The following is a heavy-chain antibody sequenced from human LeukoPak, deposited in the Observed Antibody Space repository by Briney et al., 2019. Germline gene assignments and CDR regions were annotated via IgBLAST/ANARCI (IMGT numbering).Heavy chain of an antibody. CDR3: AKPLGYCTSTNCPPSY. CDR2: ISGSGGST. J-gene: IGHJ4*02. Sequence: GGSLRLSCAASDFTFSSYAMSWVRQAPGKGLEWVSGISGSGGSTYYADSVKGRFTISRDNSKNTLYLQMNSLRPEDTAIYYCAKPLGYCTSTNCPPSYWGQGTLVTVSS. CDR1: DFTFSSYA. D-gene: IGHD2-2*01. V-gene: IGHV3-23*01.